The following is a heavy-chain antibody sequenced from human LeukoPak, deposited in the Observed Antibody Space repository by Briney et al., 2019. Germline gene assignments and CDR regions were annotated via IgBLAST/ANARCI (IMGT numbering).Heavy chain of an antibody. CDR1: GFTFSSYA. V-gene: IGHV3-23*01. Sequence: GGSLRLSCAASGFTFSSYAMSWVRQAPGKGLEWVSAISGSGGSTYYADSVKGRFTISRDNCKNTLYLQMNSLRAEDTAVYYCAKVDGYSYENYYFDYWGQGTLVTVSS. J-gene: IGHJ4*02. CDR3: AKVDGYSYENYYFDY. CDR2: ISGSGGST. D-gene: IGHD5-18*01.